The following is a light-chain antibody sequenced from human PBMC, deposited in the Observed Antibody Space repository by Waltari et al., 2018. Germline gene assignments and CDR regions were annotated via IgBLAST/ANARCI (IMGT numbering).Light chain of an antibody. CDR2: DVS. CDR3: CSYAGSYTWV. Sequence: QSALTQPRSVSGSPGQSVTISCTGTSSHVGGYNYVSWHQQHPGKAPKLMIYDVSKRPAGVPDRFSGSKSGNTASLTISGFQAEDEADYYCCSYAGSYTWVFGGGTKLTVL. J-gene: IGLJ3*02. CDR1: SSHVGGYNY. V-gene: IGLV2-11*01.